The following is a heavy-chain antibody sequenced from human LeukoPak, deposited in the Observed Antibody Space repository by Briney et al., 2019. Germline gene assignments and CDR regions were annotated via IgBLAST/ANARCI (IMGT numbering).Heavy chain of an antibody. J-gene: IGHJ4*02. Sequence: AGGSLRLSCAASGFTFSSYGMHWVRQAPGKGLEWVAVISYDRSNKYYADSVKGRFTISRDNSKDTLYLQMNSLRAEDTAVYYCAKDAFDYGGNFDYWGQGTLVTVSS. CDR3: AKDAFDYGGNFDY. D-gene: IGHD4-23*01. CDR1: GFTFSSYG. CDR2: ISYDRSNK. V-gene: IGHV3-30*18.